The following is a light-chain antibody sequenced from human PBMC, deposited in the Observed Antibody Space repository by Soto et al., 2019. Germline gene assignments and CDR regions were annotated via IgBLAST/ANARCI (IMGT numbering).Light chain of an antibody. J-gene: IGKJ5*01. Sequence: ELVLTQSPGTLYLSPRERATLSCRASQSVSSSYLAWYQQKPGQAPRLLIYGASSRATGIPDRFSGSGSGTDFTLTISRLEPEDFAVYYCQQYGSSPQTFGQGTRLEIK. CDR2: GAS. CDR3: QQYGSSPQT. V-gene: IGKV3-20*01. CDR1: QSVSSSY.